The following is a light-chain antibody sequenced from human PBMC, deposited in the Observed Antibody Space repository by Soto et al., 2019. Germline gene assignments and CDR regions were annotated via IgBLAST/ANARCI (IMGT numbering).Light chain of an antibody. J-gene: IGLJ1*01. CDR1: SGDVGSYNL. CDR3: FSYAGAGSFV. V-gene: IGLV2-23*02. CDR2: EVN. Sequence: QSVLTQAACVSGSPGQSITISWAGTSGDVGSYNLVSWFQQHPGKAPKLFIYEVNRRPSGVSDRLSGSKSANTASLTISGLQAEDEADYYCFSYAGAGSFVFGTGTKANVL.